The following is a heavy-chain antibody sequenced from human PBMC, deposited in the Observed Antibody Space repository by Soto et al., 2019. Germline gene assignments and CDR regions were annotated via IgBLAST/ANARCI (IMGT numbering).Heavy chain of an antibody. D-gene: IGHD1-7*01. CDR3: AHGTLGSVLMARGYNWNYGWFDP. J-gene: IGHJ5*02. V-gene: IGHV2-5*02. Sequence: SGPTLVNPTQTLTLTCTFSGFSLSTSGVGVGWIRQPPGKALEWLALIYWDDDKRYSPSLKSRLTITKGTSKNQVVLTMTNMDPVDTATYYCAHGTLGSVLMARGYNWNYGWFDPWDQGTLVTVSS. CDR1: GFSLSTSGVG. CDR2: IYWDDDK.